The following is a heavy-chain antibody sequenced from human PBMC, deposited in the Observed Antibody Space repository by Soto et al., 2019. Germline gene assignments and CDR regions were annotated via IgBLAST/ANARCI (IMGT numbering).Heavy chain of an antibody. J-gene: IGHJ5*02. V-gene: IGHV3-23*01. D-gene: IGHD2-15*01. CDR1: GFTFNIYA. Sequence: EVQLLESGGGWVQPGGSLRLSCAASGFTFNIYAMSWVRQAPGKGLEWVSAISGSGGSTYYADSVKGRFTISRDNSKNTLYLQMNSLRAEDTAVYYCAKGVVVAATPGFWFDTWGQGTLLTVSS. CDR2: ISGSGGST. CDR3: AKGVVVAATPGFWFDT.